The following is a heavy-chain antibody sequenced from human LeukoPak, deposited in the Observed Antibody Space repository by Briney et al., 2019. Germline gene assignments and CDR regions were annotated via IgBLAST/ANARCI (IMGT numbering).Heavy chain of an antibody. CDR2: IYYSGST. CDR3: GGATFCPYMDV. V-gene: IGHV4-59*08. CDR1: ADSISGFY. J-gene: IGHJ6*03. D-gene: IGHD3-3*01. Sequence: SETLSLTCTVSADSISGFYWSWIRQPPGKGLEWIGYIYYSGSTNYNPSLKSRVTISVDTSKSQFSLKLTSVTAADTAVYYCGGATFCPYMDVWGKGTTVTVSS.